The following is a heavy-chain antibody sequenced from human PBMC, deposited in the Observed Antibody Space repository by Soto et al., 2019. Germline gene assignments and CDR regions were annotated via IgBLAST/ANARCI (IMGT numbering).Heavy chain of an antibody. D-gene: IGHD4-17*01. V-gene: IGHV3-30*18. CDR3: AKDLQSYGDYDYYCYGMDV. J-gene: IGHJ6*02. CDR1: GFTFSTYG. CDR2: ISYDGTNK. Sequence: QVQLVESGGVEVQPGRSLTLSCAASGFTFSTYGMHWVRQTPGKGLEWVAVISYDGTNKFYSDSVKGRFTISRDNFKNKLTLQMNSLRADDTAVYSCAKDLQSYGDYDYYCYGMDVWGLGTRVTVSS.